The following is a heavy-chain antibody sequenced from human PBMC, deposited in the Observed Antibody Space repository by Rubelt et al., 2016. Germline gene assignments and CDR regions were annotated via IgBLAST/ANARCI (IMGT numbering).Heavy chain of an antibody. V-gene: IGHV3-9*01. Sequence: IGYADSVKGRFTISRDNAKNSLYLQLNSLRAEDTAVYYCAAGDYWGQGTLVTVSS. CDR2: I. J-gene: IGHJ4*02. CDR3: AAGDY. D-gene: IGHD3-10*01.